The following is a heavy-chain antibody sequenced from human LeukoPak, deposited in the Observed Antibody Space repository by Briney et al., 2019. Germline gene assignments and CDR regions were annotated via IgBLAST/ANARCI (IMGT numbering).Heavy chain of an antibody. Sequence: ASVKVSCKASGYTFTSYYMHWVRQAPGQGLEWMGIINPSGGSTSYAQKFQGRVTMTRDMSTSTVYMELSSLRSEDTAVYYCARDRGWELRWFELDYWGQGTLVTVSS. J-gene: IGHJ4*02. CDR1: GYTFTSYY. CDR2: INPSGGST. V-gene: IGHV1-46*01. D-gene: IGHD1-26*01. CDR3: ARDRGWELRWFELDY.